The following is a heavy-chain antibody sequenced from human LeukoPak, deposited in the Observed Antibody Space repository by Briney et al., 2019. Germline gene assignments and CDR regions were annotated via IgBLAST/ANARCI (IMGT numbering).Heavy chain of an antibody. CDR2: ISYDGTNK. J-gene: IGHJ4*02. CDR3: AKRGVVIRVVLVGFHKEAYYFDS. Sequence: GGSLRLSCAASRFMFKSYGMHWVRQAPGKGLEWVAFISYDGTNKDYADSVKGRFTISRDNPKNTLYLQMNSLRAEDTAVYFCAKRGVVIRVVLVGFHKEAYYFDSWGQGALVTVSS. CDR1: RFMFKSYG. D-gene: IGHD3-10*01. V-gene: IGHV3-30*18.